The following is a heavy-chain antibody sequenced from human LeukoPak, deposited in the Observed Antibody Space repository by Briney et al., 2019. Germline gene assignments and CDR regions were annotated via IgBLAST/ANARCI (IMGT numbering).Heavy chain of an antibody. D-gene: IGHD3-3*01. J-gene: IGHJ4*02. Sequence: GSLSLSCAASEFTFSSCWMSWVRQAPGKGLEWVANIKQDGSEKYYVDSVKGRFTISRDNAKNSLYLQMNSLRAEDTAVYYCARDIRFLEWLFKNTFYYWCQGTLVTVSA. CDR1: EFTFSSCW. CDR2: IKQDGSEK. CDR3: ARDIRFLEWLFKNTFYY. V-gene: IGHV3-7*01.